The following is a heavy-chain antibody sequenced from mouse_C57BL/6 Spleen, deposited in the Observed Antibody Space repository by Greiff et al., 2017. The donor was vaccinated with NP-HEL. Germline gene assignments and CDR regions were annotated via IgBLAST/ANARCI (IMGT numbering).Heavy chain of an antibody. J-gene: IGHJ2*01. Sequence: QVQLQQPGAELVMPGASVKLSCKASGYTFTSYWMHWVKQRPGQGLEWIGEIDPSDSYPYYNQKFKGKSTLTVDKSSSTAYMQLSSLTSEDSAVYYCARNYGTYFDYWGQGTTLTVSS. D-gene: IGHD1-1*01. V-gene: IGHV1-69*01. CDR3: ARNYGTYFDY. CDR2: IDPSDSYP. CDR1: GYTFTSYW.